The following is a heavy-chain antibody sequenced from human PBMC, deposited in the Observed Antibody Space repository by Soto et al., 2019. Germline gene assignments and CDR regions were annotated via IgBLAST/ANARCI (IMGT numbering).Heavy chain of an antibody. CDR2: IYYSGST. V-gene: IGHV4-30-4*01. D-gene: IGHD3-22*01. Sequence: PSETLSLTCTVSGGSISSGDYYWSGIRQTQGKGLEWIGYIYYSGSTYYNPSLKSRVTIAVDTSKNQFSLKLSSVTAADTAVYYCARGRYYYDSSGAFDYWGQGTLGTVSS. CDR1: GGSISSGDYY. CDR3: ARGRYYYDSSGAFDY. J-gene: IGHJ4*02.